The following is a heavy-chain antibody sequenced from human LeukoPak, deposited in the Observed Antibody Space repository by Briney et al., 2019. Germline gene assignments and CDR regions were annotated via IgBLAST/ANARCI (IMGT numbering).Heavy chain of an antibody. D-gene: IGHD3-22*01. CDR2: ISSNGGST. V-gene: IGHV3-64*01. CDR3: ARGHVYYYDSSGYDDFAEYFQH. J-gene: IGHJ1*01. CDR1: GFTFSSYA. Sequence: RPGGSLRLSCAASGFTFSSYAMHWVRQAPGKGLEYVSAISSNGGSTYYANSVKGRFTISRDNFKNTLYLQMGSLRAEDMAVYYCARGHVYYYDSSGYDDFAEYFQHWGQGTLVTVSS.